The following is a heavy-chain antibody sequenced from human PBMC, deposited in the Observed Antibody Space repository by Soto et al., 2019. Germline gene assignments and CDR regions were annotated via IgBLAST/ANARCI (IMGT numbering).Heavy chain of an antibody. CDR2: IYYSGST. J-gene: IGHJ4*02. D-gene: IGHD2-15*01. CDR1: GGSISSYY. V-gene: IGHV4-59*08. CDR3: ARRYGGSLDY. Sequence: QVQLQESGPGLVKPSETLSLTCTVSGGSISSYYWSWIRQPPGQGLEWIGYIYYSGSTNYSPSLKSRVTISVDTSTTQFSLKLSSVADADTDVYSCARRYGGSLDYCGQGTQVTVSS.